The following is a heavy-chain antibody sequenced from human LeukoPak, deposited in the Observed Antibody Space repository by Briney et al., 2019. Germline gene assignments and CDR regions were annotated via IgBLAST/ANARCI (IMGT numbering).Heavy chain of an antibody. J-gene: IGHJ4*02. V-gene: IGHV4-31*03. D-gene: IGHD5-24*01. CDR2: IYYTGNT. CDR1: GGSISSGGYY. Sequence: SETLSLTCIVSGGSISSGGYYWSWIRQHPGKGLEWIGYIYYTGNTYYNPSLKSRVSMSVDTSKNQFSLKLSSVTAADTAVYSCARRASRENYFDYWGQGILVTVSS. CDR3: ARRASRENYFDY.